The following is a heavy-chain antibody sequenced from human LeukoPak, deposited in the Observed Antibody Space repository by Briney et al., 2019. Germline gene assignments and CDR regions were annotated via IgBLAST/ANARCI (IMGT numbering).Heavy chain of an antibody. Sequence: ASVKVSCKASGYTFTSYYMHWVRQAPGQGLEWMGIINPSGGSTSYAQKFQGRVTMTRDTSTSTVYMELSSLRSEDTAVYYCARGSDVLRYFGWHYYFDYWGQGTLVTVSS. J-gene: IGHJ4*02. CDR3: ARGSDVLRYFGWHYYFDY. D-gene: IGHD3-9*01. CDR2: INPSGGST. CDR1: GYTFTSYY. V-gene: IGHV1-46*01.